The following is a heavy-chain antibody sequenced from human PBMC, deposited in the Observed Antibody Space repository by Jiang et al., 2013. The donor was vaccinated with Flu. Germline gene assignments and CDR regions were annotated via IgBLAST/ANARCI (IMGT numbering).Heavy chain of an antibody. CDR1: GYTFTSYG. D-gene: IGHD4-17*01. Sequence: SGAEVKKPGASVKVSCKASGYTFTSYGISWVLQAPGQGLEWMGWISAYNGNTNYAQKLQGRVTMTTDTSTSTAYMELRSLRSDDTAVYYCARFLGPGYGDYEILVYYYGMDVWGQGTTVTVSS. CDR3: ARFLGPGYGDYEILVYYYGMDV. CDR2: ISAYNGNT. J-gene: IGHJ6*02. V-gene: IGHV1-18*04.